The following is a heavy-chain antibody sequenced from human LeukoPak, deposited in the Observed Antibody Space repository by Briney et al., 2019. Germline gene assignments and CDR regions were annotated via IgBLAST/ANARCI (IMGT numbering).Heavy chain of an antibody. Sequence: SQTLSLTCTVSGGSISSGSYYWSWIRQPAGKGLDWIGHIYTSGSTNYNPSLKSRVTISVDTSKNQFSLKLSSVTATDTAVYYCARGGSSLPFDYWGQGTLVTVTS. CDR1: GGSISSGSYY. CDR2: IYTSGST. V-gene: IGHV4-61*09. D-gene: IGHD6-6*01. J-gene: IGHJ4*02. CDR3: ARGGSSLPFDY.